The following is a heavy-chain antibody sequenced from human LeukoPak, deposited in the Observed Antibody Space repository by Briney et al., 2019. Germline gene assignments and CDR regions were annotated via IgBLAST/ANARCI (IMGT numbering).Heavy chain of an antibody. Sequence: SETLSLTCIVSGGSISSSSYYWGWIRQPPGKGLEWIGSIYYSGSTYYNPSLKSRVTISIDTSKNQFSLHLSSVTAADTAVYYCARDGRYSYDLADYWGQGTLVTVSS. CDR2: IYYSGST. V-gene: IGHV4-39*07. J-gene: IGHJ4*02. CDR3: ARDGRYSYDLADY. CDR1: GGSISSSSYY. D-gene: IGHD5-18*01.